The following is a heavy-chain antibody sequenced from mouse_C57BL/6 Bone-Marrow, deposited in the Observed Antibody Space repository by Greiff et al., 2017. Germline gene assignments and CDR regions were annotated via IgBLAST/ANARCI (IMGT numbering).Heavy chain of an antibody. J-gene: IGHJ4*01. CDR2: ISYDGSN. CDR1: GYSITSGYY. V-gene: IGHV3-6*01. Sequence: DVQLQESGPGLVKPSQSLSLTCSVTGYSITSGYYWIWIRQIPGNKLEWMGDISYDGSNNYNPSLKNRIPITRDTSKNHFFLKFNSVTTEDTATYYCARGNYYGSSYVAYAMDYWGQGTSVTVSS. CDR3: ARGNYYGSSYVAYAMDY. D-gene: IGHD1-1*01.